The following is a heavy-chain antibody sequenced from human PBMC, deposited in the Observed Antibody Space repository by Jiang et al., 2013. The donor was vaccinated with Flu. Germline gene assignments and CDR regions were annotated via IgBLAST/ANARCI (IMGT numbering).Heavy chain of an antibody. CDR2: ISYDGSDK. J-gene: IGHJ4*02. Sequence: FSTYAMHWVRQAPGKGLKWVAVISYDGSDKYYADSVKGRFTISRDDSKNTLYLQMNSLRAEDTAVYYCAREAGYSTGWYPGYWGQGTLVTVSS. D-gene: IGHD6-19*01. V-gene: IGHV3-30*07. CDR1: FSTYA. CDR3: AREAGYSTGWYPGY.